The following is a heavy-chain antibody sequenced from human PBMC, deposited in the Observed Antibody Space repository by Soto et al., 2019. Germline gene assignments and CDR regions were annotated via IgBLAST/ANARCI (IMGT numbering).Heavy chain of an antibody. J-gene: IGHJ6*02. V-gene: IGHV1-46*01. D-gene: IGHD3-3*01. CDR2: INPSGGST. Sequence: QVQLVQSGAEVKKPGASVKVSCKASGYTFTSYYMHWVRQAPGQGLEWMGIINPSGGSTSHAQKYHGRVTMTRGTATSTSYMELSSLRSEDTAVYYCARERITIFGVVTATYCYYGMDVWGQGTTVTVSS. CDR3: ARERITIFGVVTATYCYYGMDV. CDR1: GYTFTSYY.